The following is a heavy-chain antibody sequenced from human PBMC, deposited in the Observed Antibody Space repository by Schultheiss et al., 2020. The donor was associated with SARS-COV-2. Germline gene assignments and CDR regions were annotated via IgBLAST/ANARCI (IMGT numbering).Heavy chain of an antibody. CDR1: GGSFSGYY. V-gene: IGHV4-59*01. D-gene: IGHD3-10*01. CDR2: MTNNDIS. Sequence: SETLSLTCAVYGGSFSGYYWTWIRQSPGKGLEWIGYMTNNDISNYSASLRSRVTIALDASKSQFSLTLNSVTTADTGIYYCTRGMWFGEPPFYSFGMDVWGQGTTVTVSS. J-gene: IGHJ6*02. CDR3: TRGMWFGEPPFYSFGMDV.